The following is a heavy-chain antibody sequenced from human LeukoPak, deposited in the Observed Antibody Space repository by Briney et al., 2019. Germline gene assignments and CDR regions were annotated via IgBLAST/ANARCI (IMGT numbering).Heavy chain of an antibody. J-gene: IGHJ4*02. D-gene: IGHD3-10*01. Sequence: ASVKVSCKASGYTFTGYYMHWVRQAPGQGLEWMGWTNPNSGGTNYAQKFQGRVTMTRDTSISTAYMELSRLRSDDTAVYYCAKGWFGELSPLYFDYWGQGTLVTVSS. CDR2: TNPNSGGT. CDR3: AKGWFGELSPLYFDY. V-gene: IGHV1-2*02. CDR1: GYTFTGYY.